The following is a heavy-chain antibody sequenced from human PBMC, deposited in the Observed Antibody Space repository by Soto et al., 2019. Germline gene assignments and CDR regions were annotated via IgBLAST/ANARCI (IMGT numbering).Heavy chain of an antibody. Sequence: VASVKVSCKASGGTFSSYAISWVRQAPGQGLEWMGGIIPIFGTADYAQKFQGRVTITADESTSTAYMELSSLRSEDTAVYYCTTDVEDYYDSSGYYGLLGYWGQGTLVTVSS. CDR2: IIPIFGTA. V-gene: IGHV1-69*13. CDR1: GGTFSSYA. CDR3: TTDVEDYYDSSGYYGLLGY. D-gene: IGHD3-22*01. J-gene: IGHJ4*02.